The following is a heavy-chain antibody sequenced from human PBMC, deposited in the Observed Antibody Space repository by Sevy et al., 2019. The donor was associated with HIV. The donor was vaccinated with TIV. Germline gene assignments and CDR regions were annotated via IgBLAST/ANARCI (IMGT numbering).Heavy chain of an antibody. D-gene: IGHD3-16*01. CDR2: ISGSGGST. CDR1: GFTFSSYA. Sequence: GGSLRLSCAASGFTFSSYAMSWVRQAPGKGLEWVSAISGSGGSTYYADSVKGRFTISRDNSTNTLYLQMNSLRAEDTAVYYCAKEGDDYVWGSYFYWGQGTLVTVSS. J-gene: IGHJ4*02. V-gene: IGHV3-23*01. CDR3: AKEGDDYVWGSYFY.